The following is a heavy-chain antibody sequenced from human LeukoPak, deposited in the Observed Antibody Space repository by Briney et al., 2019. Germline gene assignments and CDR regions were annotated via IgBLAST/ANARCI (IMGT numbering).Heavy chain of an antibody. J-gene: IGHJ5*02. V-gene: IGHV1-2*06. CDR2: INPNSGGT. D-gene: IGHD3-10*01. Sequence: ASVKVSCKASGYTFTSYGISWVRQAPGQGLEWMGRINPNSGGTNYAQKFQGRVTMTRDTSISTAYMELSRLRSDDTAVYYCARDTLWSPWGQGTLVTVSS. CDR1: GYTFTSYG. CDR3: ARDTLWSP.